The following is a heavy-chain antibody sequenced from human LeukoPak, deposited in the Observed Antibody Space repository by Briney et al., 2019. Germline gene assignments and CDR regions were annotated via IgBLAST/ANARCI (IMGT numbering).Heavy chain of an antibody. CDR1: GFTFSSYA. Sequence: GGSVRLSCATSGFTFSSYAMSWVRQAPGKGLEWVSGIGASGGSTYYADSVKGRFTISRDNSKNTLYLQMNSLRTEDTAVYYCAKAEGYDILTGLDYWGQGTLVTVTA. J-gene: IGHJ4*02. D-gene: IGHD3-9*01. CDR2: IGASGGST. CDR3: AKAEGYDILTGLDY. V-gene: IGHV3-23*01.